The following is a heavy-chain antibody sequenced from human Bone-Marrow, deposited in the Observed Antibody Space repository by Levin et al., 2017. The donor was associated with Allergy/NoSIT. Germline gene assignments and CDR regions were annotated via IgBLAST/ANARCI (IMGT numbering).Heavy chain of an antibody. CDR3: ARGGGAYRIVVVPAAISGRGNWFDP. V-gene: IGHV4-34*01. D-gene: IGHD2-2*02. Sequence: GSLRLSCAVYGGSFSGYYWSWIRQPPGKGLEWIGEINHSGSTNYNPSLKSRVTISVDTSKNQFSLKLSSVTAADTAVYYCARGGGAYRIVVVPAAISGRGNWFDPWGQGTLVTVSS. CDR2: INHSGST. J-gene: IGHJ5*02. CDR1: GGSFSGYY.